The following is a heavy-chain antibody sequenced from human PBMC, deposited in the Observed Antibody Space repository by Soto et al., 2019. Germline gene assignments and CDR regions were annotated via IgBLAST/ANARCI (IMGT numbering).Heavy chain of an antibody. J-gene: IGHJ5*02. Sequence: SVKVSCKASGGTFSSYTISWVRQAPGQGLEWLGRIIPILGIANYAQKFQGRVTITADKSTSTAYMELSSLRSEDTAVYYCAREPADIDIVVVPAATRFDPWGQGTLVTVSS. V-gene: IGHV1-69*04. CDR3: AREPADIDIVVVPAATRFDP. CDR2: IIPILGIA. D-gene: IGHD2-2*01. CDR1: GGTFSSYT.